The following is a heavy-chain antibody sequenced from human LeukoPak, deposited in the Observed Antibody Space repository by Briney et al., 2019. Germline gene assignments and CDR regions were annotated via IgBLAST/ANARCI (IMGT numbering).Heavy chain of an antibody. CDR2: INQDGSEK. CDR3: AELGITMIGGI. CDR1: GFTFSSYW. V-gene: IGHV3-7*01. D-gene: IGHD3-10*02. Sequence: GGSLRLSCAASGFTFSSYWMSWVRQAPGKGLEWVANINQDGSEKYYVDSVKGRFTISRDNAKNSLYLQMNNLRAEDTAVYYCAELGITMIGGIWGKGTTVTISS. J-gene: IGHJ6*04.